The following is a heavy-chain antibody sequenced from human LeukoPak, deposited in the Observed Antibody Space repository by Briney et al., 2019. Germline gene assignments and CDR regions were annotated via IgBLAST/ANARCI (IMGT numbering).Heavy chain of an antibody. J-gene: IGHJ4*02. CDR2: IYPGDSDT. Sequence: GESLKISCKGSGYSFTSYWIGWVRQMPGKGLEWMGIIYPGDSDTRYSPPFQGQVTISADKSISTAYLQWSSLKASDTAMYYCARRADDREIPYYFDYWGQGTLVTVSS. V-gene: IGHV5-51*01. CDR1: GYSFTSYW. CDR3: ARRADDREIPYYFDY.